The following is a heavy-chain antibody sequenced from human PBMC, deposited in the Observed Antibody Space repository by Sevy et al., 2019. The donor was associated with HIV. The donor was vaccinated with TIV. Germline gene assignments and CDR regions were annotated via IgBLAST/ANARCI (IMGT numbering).Heavy chain of an antibody. CDR1: GFTFSNSW. D-gene: IGHD5-18*01. J-gene: IGHJ3*01. V-gene: IGHV3-74*01. CDR3: SRAAIYCGEYAAYNYAPDSPFDF. CDR2: INSDGSNS. Sequence: GGSLRLSCAVSGFTFSNSWMHWIRQAPGKGLVWVSQINSDGSNSRYAGSVKGRFTISRDNTENTLYLEMNSLRAEDTGVYYCSRAAIYCGEYAAYNYAPDSPFDFWGRGTMVTVSS.